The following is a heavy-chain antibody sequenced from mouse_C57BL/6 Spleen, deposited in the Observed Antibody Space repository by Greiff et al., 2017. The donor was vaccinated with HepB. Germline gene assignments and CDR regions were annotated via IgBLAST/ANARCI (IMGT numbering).Heavy chain of an antibody. CDR2: INPNNGGT. CDR1: GYTFTDYN. J-gene: IGHJ2*01. CDR3: ARRHYSNYFDY. D-gene: IGHD2-5*01. Sequence: VQLQQSGPELVKPGASVKMSCKASGYTFTDYNMHWVKQSHGKRLEWIGYINPNNGGTSYNQKFKGKATLTVNKSSRRAYMELRSLTSEDSAVYYCARRHYSNYFDYWGQGTTLTVAS. V-gene: IGHV1-22*01.